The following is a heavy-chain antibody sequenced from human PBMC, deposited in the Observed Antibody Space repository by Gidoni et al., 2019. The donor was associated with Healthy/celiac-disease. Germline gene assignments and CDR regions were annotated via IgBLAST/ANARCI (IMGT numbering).Heavy chain of an antibody. CDR1: GGSIRSSSYY. J-gene: IGHJ6*02. D-gene: IGHD4-17*01. Sequence: QLQLQESGPGLVTPSETLSLPCTVSGGSIRSSSYYWGWILQPPGKGLEWSGSIYYSGSTYYNPSLKSRVTISVDTSKNQFSLKLSSVTAADTAVYYCARQNGATVTTRGGMDVWGQGTTVTVSS. V-gene: IGHV4-39*01. CDR2: IYYSGST. CDR3: ARQNGATVTTRGGMDV.